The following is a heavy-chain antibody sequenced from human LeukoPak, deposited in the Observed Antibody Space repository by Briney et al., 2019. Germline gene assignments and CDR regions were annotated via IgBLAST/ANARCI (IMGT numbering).Heavy chain of an antibody. Sequence: GGSLRLSCAASGLIFTNAWMTWVRQAPGKGLEWISYIGIDSGNTNYADSVKGRFTISGDKAKNSLYLQMNSLRVEDTAVYYCARDYKYAFDNWGQGTLVTVSS. J-gene: IGHJ4*02. D-gene: IGHD5-24*01. CDR3: ARDYKYAFDN. CDR2: IGIDSGNT. V-gene: IGHV3-11*06. CDR1: GLIFTNAW.